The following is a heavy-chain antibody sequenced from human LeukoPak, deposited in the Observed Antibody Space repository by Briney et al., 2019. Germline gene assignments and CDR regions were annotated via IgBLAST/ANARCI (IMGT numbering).Heavy chain of an antibody. J-gene: IGHJ4*02. CDR2: ISAYNGNT. D-gene: IGHD2-2*01. V-gene: IGHV1-18*04. CDR3: ARVTVPAASPDY. Sequence: ASVKVPCKASGYTFINYYMHWVRQAPGQGLEWMGWISAYNGNTNYAQKLQGRVTMTTDTSTSTAYMELRSLRSDDTAVYYCARVTVPAASPDYWGQGTLVTVSS. CDR1: GYTFINYY.